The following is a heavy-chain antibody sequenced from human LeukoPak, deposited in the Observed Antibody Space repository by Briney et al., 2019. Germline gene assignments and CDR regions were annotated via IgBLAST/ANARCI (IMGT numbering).Heavy chain of an antibody. CDR1: GYSFTTYW. J-gene: IGHJ6*02. D-gene: IGHD6-13*01. V-gene: IGHV5-51*01. CDR2: IYPGDSDT. CDR3: ARYSSSWRMDV. Sequence: HGESLKISCKGSGYSFTTYWIGWVRQMPGKGLEWMGIIYPGDSDTTYSPSFQGQVTISADKSISTAYLQWSGLKASDTAMYYCARYSSSWRMDVWGQGTTVTVSS.